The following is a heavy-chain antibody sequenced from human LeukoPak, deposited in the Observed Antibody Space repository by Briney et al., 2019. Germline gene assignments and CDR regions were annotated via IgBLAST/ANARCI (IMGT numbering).Heavy chain of an antibody. D-gene: IGHD2-2*01. V-gene: IGHV1-18*01. J-gene: IGHJ2*01. CDR2: ISAYNGNT. Sequence: ASVKVSCKASGYTFTSYGISWVRQAPGQGLEWMGWISAYNGNTNYAQKLQGRVTMTTDTFTSTAYMELRSLRSDDTAVYYCATVEYQLLLPPRSYWYFDLWGRGTLVTVSS. CDR3: ATVEYQLLLPPRSYWYFDL. CDR1: GYTFTSYG.